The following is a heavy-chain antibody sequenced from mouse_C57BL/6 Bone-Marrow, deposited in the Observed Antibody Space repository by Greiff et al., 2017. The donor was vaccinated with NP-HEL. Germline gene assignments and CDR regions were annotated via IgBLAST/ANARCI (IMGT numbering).Heavy chain of an antibody. CDR2: FHPYNDDT. CDR3: ARGGNYWYYFDY. CDR1: GYTFTTYP. Sequence: QVQLQQSGAELVKPGASVKMSCKASGYTFTTYPIAWVKQNHGKSLEWIGNFHPYNDDTEYNEKFKNKATLTVEKSSSTVYLELSRLTSEDSSVYDCARGGNYWYYFDYWGQGTTLTVSS. J-gene: IGHJ2*01. D-gene: IGHD2-1*01. V-gene: IGHV1-47*01.